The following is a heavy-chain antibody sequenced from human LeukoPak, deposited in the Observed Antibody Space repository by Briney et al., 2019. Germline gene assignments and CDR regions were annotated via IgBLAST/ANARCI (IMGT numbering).Heavy chain of an antibody. CDR3: ARVSLPSEYSGSFDY. Sequence: SVKVSCKASGGTFSNYAISWLRQAPGQGLEWMGRIIPIFGTANYAQKFQGRVTITADESTSTAYMELSSLRSEDTAVYYCARVSLPSEYSGSFDYWGQGTLVTVSS. CDR2: IIPIFGTA. J-gene: IGHJ4*02. D-gene: IGHD1-26*01. CDR1: GGTFSNYA. V-gene: IGHV1-69*13.